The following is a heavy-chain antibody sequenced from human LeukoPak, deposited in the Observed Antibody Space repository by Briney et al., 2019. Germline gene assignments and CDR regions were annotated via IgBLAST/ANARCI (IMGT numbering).Heavy chain of an antibody. V-gene: IGHV4-61*02. CDR1: GGSISSGSYY. CDR2: IYSSGST. J-gene: IGHJ4*02. D-gene: IGHD5-12*01. Sequence: PSETLSLTCTVSGGSISSGSYYWSWIRQPAGKGLEWIGRIYSSGSTNYNPSLKSRVAISGDNFKNQFSLRLGSVTAADTAVYYCARGGGAAPFDYWGLGTQVTVSS. CDR3: ARGGGAAPFDY.